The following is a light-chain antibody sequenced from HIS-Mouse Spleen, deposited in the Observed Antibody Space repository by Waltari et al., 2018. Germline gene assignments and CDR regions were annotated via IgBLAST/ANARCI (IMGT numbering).Light chain of an antibody. CDR3: QQFNSYPYT. V-gene: IGKV1-13*02. J-gene: IGKJ2*01. CDR1: QGISSD. CDR2: DAS. Sequence: ALQLTQSPSSLAASVGDRVTITCRARQGISSDLAWYQQKPGKDPKLLIYDASRLESGVPSRFSGSGSGTDVTLTISSRQPEDFATYDCQQFNSYPYTFGQGTKLEIK.